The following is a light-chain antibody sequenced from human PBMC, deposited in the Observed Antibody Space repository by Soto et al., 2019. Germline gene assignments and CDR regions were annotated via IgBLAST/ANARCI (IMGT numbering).Light chain of an antibody. Sequence: EIVMTQSPATLSVSPGERATLSCRASQSVGSDLAWYQQRPGQAPRLVIFGASTRATGIPARFSGSGSGTEFPLTISSLQSEDLAVYSCQQYNNWPPYTFGQGTKLEIK. CDR1: QSVGSD. CDR3: QQYNNWPPYT. CDR2: GAS. J-gene: IGKJ2*01. V-gene: IGKV3-15*01.